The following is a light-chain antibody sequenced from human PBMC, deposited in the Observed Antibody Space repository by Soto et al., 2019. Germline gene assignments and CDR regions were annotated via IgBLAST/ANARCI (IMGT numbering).Light chain of an antibody. J-gene: IGLJ2*01. V-gene: IGLV2-14*01. CDR1: SSDVGGYNY. Sequence: QSALTQPASVSGSPGQSITISCTGTSSDVGGYNYVSWYQQHPGKAPKLMIYEVSNRPSGVSNRFSGSKSGNTASLTISGLQAEDEADYYCRSYTSSRYVVFGGGTKLTVL. CDR3: RSYTSSRYVV. CDR2: EVS.